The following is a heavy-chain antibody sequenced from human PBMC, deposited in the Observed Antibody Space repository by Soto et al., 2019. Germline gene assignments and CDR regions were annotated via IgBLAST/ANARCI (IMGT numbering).Heavy chain of an antibody. CDR3: ARDSGNLGNWAYFFDY. Sequence: QGQLVQSGAEVKKPGASVKVSCKASGYTFTSFGISLVRQAPGQGLEWMGWISAYNGNTNYAQKVQGRVTMTTDTSTSTAYMELRSLRSDDTAVYYCARDSGNLGNWAYFFDYWGQGTLVTVSS. D-gene: IGHD7-27*01. CDR2: ISAYNGNT. CDR1: GYTFTSFG. V-gene: IGHV1-18*01. J-gene: IGHJ4*02.